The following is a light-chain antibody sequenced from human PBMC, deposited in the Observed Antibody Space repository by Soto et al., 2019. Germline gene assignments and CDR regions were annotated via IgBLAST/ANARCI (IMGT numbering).Light chain of an antibody. Sequence: DIQMTQSPSSLSASVGDRFTITCRASQSIGGYLIWYQQKPGKVPKLLIYSASTLQRGVPSRFSGSGSGTDFTLTISTLQPEDFATYYCQRLNSDPWTFGQGTKVDIK. CDR3: QRLNSDPWT. CDR2: SAS. CDR1: QSIGGY. V-gene: IGKV1-9*01. J-gene: IGKJ1*01.